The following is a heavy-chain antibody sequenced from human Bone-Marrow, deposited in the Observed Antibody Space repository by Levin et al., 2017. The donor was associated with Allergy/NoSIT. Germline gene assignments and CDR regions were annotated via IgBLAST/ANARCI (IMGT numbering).Heavy chain of an antibody. CDR1: GYTFNAYW. CDR3: ARHSVSTQVIPRRQRKDYYSYYYGMDV. CDR2: MYPGDSNT. Sequence: PGGSLRLSCKGSGYTFNAYWIGWVRQMPGKGLEWMAMMYPGDSNTRYSPSFQGQVTMSVDKSTNTAYLQWSSLKASDTAIYFCARHSVSTQVIPRRQRKDYYSYYYGMDVWGQGTTLTVSS. D-gene: IGHD5/OR15-5a*01. J-gene: IGHJ6*02. V-gene: IGHV5-51*01.